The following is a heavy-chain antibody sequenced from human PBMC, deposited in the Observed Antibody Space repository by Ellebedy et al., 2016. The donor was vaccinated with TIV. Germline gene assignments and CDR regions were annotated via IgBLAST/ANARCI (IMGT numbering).Heavy chain of an antibody. CDR2: ISPDNDNT. D-gene: IGHD2-21*01. Sequence: AASVKVSCKASGYTFATYAMHWVRQAPGQGLEWMGWISPDNDNTDYAQRFQGRVTMTTDTSASTAYMELRSLTSDDTAFYYCARGLFFDYWGQGTLVTVSS. V-gene: IGHV1-18*01. J-gene: IGHJ4*02. CDR1: GYTFATYA. CDR3: ARGLFFDY.